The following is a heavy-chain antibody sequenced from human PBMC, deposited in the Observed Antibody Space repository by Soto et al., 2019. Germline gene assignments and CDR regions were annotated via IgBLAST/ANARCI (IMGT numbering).Heavy chain of an antibody. CDR1: GFTFSSYA. Sequence: TGGSLRLSCAASGFTFSSYAMHWVRQAPGKGLEWVAVISYDGSNKYYADSVKGRFTISRDNSKNTLYLQMNSLRAEDTAVYYCARDRSIAARPGYFDLWGRGTLVTVSS. CDR2: ISYDGSNK. J-gene: IGHJ2*01. D-gene: IGHD6-6*01. V-gene: IGHV3-30-3*01. CDR3: ARDRSIAARPGYFDL.